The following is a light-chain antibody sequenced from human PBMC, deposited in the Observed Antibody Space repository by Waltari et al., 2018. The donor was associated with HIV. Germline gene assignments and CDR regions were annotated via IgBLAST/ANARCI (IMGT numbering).Light chain of an antibody. J-gene: IGLJ3*02. CDR2: GNR. CDR3: QSYDRSLSAWV. CDR1: SSNIGADDH. V-gene: IGLV1-40*01. Sequence: QSVLAQPPSVSGAPGQRVTISCTGSSSNIGADDHVYWYQQLPGTSPKLLSDGNRNRLSGVPNVCSGSKTDTSASLSITGLQAEDEADYYCQSYDRSLSAWVFGGGTRLNVL.